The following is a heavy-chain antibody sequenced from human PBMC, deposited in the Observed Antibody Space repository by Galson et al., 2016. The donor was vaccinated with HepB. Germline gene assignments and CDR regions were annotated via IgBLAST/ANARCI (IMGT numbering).Heavy chain of an antibody. CDR3: ARDPGRIAAAGHLDS. CDR1: GFIVSSHY. CDR2: IYSGGAT. J-gene: IGHJ5*01. V-gene: IGHV3-53*01. Sequence: SLRLSCAGSGFIVSSHYINWVRQVPGKGLEWVAIIYSGGATYYADSVKGRFTISRDNPKNTVYLQMNSRRGDDTAVYYCARDPGRIAAAGHLDSWGQGTLVTVSS. D-gene: IGHD6-13*01.